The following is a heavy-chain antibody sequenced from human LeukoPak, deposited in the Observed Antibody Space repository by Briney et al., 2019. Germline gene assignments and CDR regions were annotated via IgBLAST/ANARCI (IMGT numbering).Heavy chain of an antibody. V-gene: IGHV1-2*02. CDR1: GYTFTGYY. D-gene: IGHD6-19*01. CDR3: ARDRIAVAGDPIVYYYYYYVDV. J-gene: IGHJ6*03. CDR2: INPNSGGT. Sequence: ASVKVSCKASGYTFTGYYMHWVRQAPGQGLEWMGWINPNSGGTNYAQKFQGRVTMTRDTSISTAYMELSRLRSDDTAVYYCARDRIAVAGDPIVYYYYYYVDVWGKGTTVTVSS.